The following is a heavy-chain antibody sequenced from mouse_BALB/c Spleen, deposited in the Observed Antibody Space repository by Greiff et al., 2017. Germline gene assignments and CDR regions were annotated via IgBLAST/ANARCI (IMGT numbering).Heavy chain of an antibody. CDR3: ARDYYGFHY. V-gene: IGHV5-17*02. Sequence: EVKVVESGGGLVQPGGSRKLSCAASGFTFSSFGMHWVRQAPEKGLEWVAYISSGSSTIYYADTVKGRFTISRDNPKNTLFLQMTSLRSEDTAMYYCARDYYGFHYWGQGTTLTVSS. D-gene: IGHD1-1*01. J-gene: IGHJ2*01. CDR1: GFTFSSFG. CDR2: ISSGSSTI.